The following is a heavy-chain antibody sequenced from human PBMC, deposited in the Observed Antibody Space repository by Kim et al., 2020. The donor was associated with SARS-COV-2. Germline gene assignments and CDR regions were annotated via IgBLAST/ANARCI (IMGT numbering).Heavy chain of an antibody. J-gene: IGHJ2*01. CDR3: AGGGWVGGRGFFYWY. D-gene: IGHD2-15*01. CDR1: GFTFSSYY. Sequence: GGSLRLSCAASGFTFSSYYMSWVRQAPGKGLEWVADIYKGGSEYYEAAFVEGRFTTSRNTAKNLLYQIMNILTAEATVDYYCAGGGWVGGRGFFYWY. V-gene: IGHV3-7*01. CDR2: IYKGGSEY.